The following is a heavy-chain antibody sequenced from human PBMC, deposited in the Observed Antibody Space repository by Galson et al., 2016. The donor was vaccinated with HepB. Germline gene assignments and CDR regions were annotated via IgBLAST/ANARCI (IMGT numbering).Heavy chain of an antibody. V-gene: IGHV3-30*04. CDR1: GFSFRSYG. CDR2: ISYDGNNK. J-gene: IGHJ6*02. CDR3: ARDVVKFYVKHGMDV. D-gene: IGHD3-16*01. Sequence: SLRLSCAASGFSFRSYGFQWVRHTPGKGLEWVAGISYDGNNKDYRDSVKGRFTLSRDNSKNSVYLQMNSLRPEDTAVYYCARDVVKFYVKHGMDVWGQGTTVTVSS.